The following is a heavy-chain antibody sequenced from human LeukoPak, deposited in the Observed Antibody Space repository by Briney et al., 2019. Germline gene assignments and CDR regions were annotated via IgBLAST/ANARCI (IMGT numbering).Heavy chain of an antibody. CDR3: AREIIPAALTGAYGMDV. Sequence: ASVKVSCKASGYTFKTYGISWVRQAPGEGLEWMGWISIYHGNTHYAQRSQGRVTLTTDTSTSTAYMELRTLRSDDTGVYYCAREIIPAALTGAYGMDVWGQGTTVTVSS. D-gene: IGHD2-2*01. CDR1: GYTFKTYG. CDR2: ISIYHGNT. V-gene: IGHV1-18*01. J-gene: IGHJ6*02.